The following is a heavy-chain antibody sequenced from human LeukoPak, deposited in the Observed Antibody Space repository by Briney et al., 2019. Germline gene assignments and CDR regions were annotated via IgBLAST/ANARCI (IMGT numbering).Heavy chain of an antibody. J-gene: IGHJ3*02. CDR2: ISSSSSTI. V-gene: IGHV3-48*01. Sequence: GSLRLSCAASGFTFSTYSMNWVRQAPGKGLEWVSYISSSSSTIYADSVKGRFTISRDNAKNSLYLQMNSLRAEDTAVYYCARVFDIWGQGTMVTVSS. CDR3: ARVFDI. CDR1: GFTFSTYS.